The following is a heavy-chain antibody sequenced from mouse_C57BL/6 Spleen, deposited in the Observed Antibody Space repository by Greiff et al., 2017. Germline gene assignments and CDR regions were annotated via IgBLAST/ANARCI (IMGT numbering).Heavy chain of an antibody. CDR1: GYSITSGYY. CDR3: ARRGYDGYYPLYFDV. D-gene: IGHD2-3*01. V-gene: IGHV3-6*01. Sequence: EVQRVESGPGLVKPSQSLSLTCSVTGYSITSGYYWNWIRQFPGNKLEWMGYISYDGSNNYNPSLKNRISITRDTSKNQFFLKLNSVTTEDTDTYYCARRGYDGYYPLYFDVWGTGTTVTVSS. CDR2: ISYDGSN. J-gene: IGHJ1*03.